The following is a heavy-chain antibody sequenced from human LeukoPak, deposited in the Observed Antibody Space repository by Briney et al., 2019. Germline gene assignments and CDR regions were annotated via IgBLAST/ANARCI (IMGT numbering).Heavy chain of an antibody. J-gene: IGHJ6*02. CDR2: IIPIFGTA. V-gene: IGHV1-69*13. D-gene: IGHD1-1*01. Sequence: SVKVSCKASGGTFSSYDISWVRQAPGQGLEWMGGIIPIFGTANYAQKFQGRVTITADESTNTAYMELSSPRSEDTAVYYCANRRRASRGYGMDVWGQGITVTVSS. CDR1: GGTFSSYD. CDR3: ANRRRASRGYGMDV.